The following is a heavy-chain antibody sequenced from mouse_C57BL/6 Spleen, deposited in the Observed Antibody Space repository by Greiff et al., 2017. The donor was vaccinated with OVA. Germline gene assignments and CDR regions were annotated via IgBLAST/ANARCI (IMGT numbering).Heavy chain of an antibody. V-gene: IGHV1-52*01. D-gene: IGHD2-4*01. CDR3: ARGGIYYNYDGVYFDY. Sequence: VQLQQPGAELVRPGSSVKLSCKASGYTFTSYWMHWVKQRPIQGLEWIGNIDPSDSETHYNQKFKDKATLTVDTSSSTAYMQLSSQTSEDSAVYYGARGGIYYNYDGVYFDYWGQGTTLTVSS. J-gene: IGHJ2*01. CDR1: GYTFTSYW. CDR2: IDPSDSET.